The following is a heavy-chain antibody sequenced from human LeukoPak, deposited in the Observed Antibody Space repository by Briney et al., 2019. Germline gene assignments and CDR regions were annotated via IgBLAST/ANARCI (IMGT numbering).Heavy chain of an antibody. CDR1: GGTFSSYA. J-gene: IGHJ4*02. D-gene: IGHD3-3*01. CDR3: AKSGPKNFFDY. Sequence: ASVKASCKASGGTFSSYAISWVRQAPGQGLEWMGGIIPIFGTANYAQKFQGRVTITADESTSTAYMELSSLRSEDTAVYYCAKSGPKNFFDYWGQGTLVTVSS. CDR2: IIPIFGTA. V-gene: IGHV1-69*01.